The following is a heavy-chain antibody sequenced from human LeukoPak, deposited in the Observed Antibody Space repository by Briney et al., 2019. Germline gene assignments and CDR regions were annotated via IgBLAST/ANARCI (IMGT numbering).Heavy chain of an antibody. Sequence: VASVKVSCKASGYTFTSYGINWVRQAPGQGLEWMGWISAYNGNTNYAQKLQGRVTMTTDTSTSTASTELRSLRSDDTAVYYCARDDVYGDRDFDYWGQGTLVTVSS. V-gene: IGHV1-18*01. CDR1: GYTFTSYG. D-gene: IGHD4-17*01. CDR3: ARDDVYGDRDFDY. CDR2: ISAYNGNT. J-gene: IGHJ4*02.